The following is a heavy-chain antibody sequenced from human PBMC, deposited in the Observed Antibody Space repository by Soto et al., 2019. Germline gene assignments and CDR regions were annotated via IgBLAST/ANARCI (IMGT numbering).Heavy chain of an antibody. CDR2: IIPIFGTP. CDR1: GVPFSRQD. D-gene: IGHD5-12*01. J-gene: IGHJ4*02. CDR3: ATNEGRDGYSFDY. V-gene: IGHV1-69*01. Sequence: QVHLVQSGAEVKKPGSSVKVSCKASGVPFSRQDMRWVRQAPGQGLEWMGGIIPIFGTPQYAEKFQDRLTITADESTSTATMELSSLTSEDTAVYYCATNEGRDGYSFDYWGQRTLVTVSS.